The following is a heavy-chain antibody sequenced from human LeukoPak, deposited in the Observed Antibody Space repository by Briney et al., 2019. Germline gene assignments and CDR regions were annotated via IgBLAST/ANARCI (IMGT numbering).Heavy chain of an antibody. J-gene: IGHJ4*02. D-gene: IGHD5-12*01. CDR1: GFTFSNYW. V-gene: IGHV3-7*01. CDR2: INQDATKE. CDR3: VRDGGVSGYDLLDY. Sequence: GGPLRLSCAASGFTFSNYWMTWVRQAPGKGLEWVAVINQDATKEYYMDSVKARFTISRDNAKNSVSLQMNSLRAEDTAVYYCVRDGGVSGYDLLDYWGQGTLVTVSS.